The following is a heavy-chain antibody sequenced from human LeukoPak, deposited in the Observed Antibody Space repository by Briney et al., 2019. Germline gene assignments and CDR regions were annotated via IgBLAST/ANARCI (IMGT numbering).Heavy chain of an antibody. D-gene: IGHD3-22*01. CDR3: ARARGFYYDSSGLY. CDR1: GFTFNLYW. CDR2: IKPDGSEA. V-gene: IGHV3-7*01. Sequence: GGSLRLSCAASGFTFNLYWMTWVRQAPGKGLEWVANIKPDGSEASYVDSVKGRFTLSRDNAKNSLYLHMDSLRDEDSAVYYCARARGFYYDSSGLYWGQGTLVTVSS. J-gene: IGHJ4*02.